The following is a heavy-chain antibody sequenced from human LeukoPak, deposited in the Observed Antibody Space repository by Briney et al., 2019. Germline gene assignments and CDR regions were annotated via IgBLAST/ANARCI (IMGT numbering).Heavy chain of an antibody. D-gene: IGHD3-3*01. CDR1: GYTFTNHA. V-gene: IGHV7-4-1*02. J-gene: IGHJ4*02. CDR3: ARGEWLLED. CDR2: INTNTGNP. Sequence: ASVKVSCKASGYTFTNHAMSWVRQAPGQGLEWMGWINTNTGNPTYAQGFTGRFVFSLDTSVSTAYLQISSLKAEDTAVYYCARGEWLLEDWGQGTLVTVSS.